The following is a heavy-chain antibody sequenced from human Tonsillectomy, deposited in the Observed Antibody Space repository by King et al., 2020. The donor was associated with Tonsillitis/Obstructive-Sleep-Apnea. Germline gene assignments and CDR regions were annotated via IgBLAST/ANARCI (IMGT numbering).Heavy chain of an antibody. CDR3: GRERGCDYGGNRDY. J-gene: IGHJ4*02. Sequence: VQLVESGGGLVQPGGSLRLSCAASGFTFSSYWMHWVRQAPGKGLVWVSRINSDGSSTSYADSVKGRFTISRDNAKNTLYLQMNSLGAEDTAVYYCGRERGCDYGGNRDYWGQGTLVTVSS. CDR1: GFTFSSYW. V-gene: IGHV3-74*01. D-gene: IGHD4-23*01. CDR2: INSDGSST.